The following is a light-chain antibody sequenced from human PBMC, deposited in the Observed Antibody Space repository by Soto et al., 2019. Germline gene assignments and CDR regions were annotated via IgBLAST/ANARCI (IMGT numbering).Light chain of an antibody. CDR2: KAS. J-gene: IGKJ1*01. Sequence: EIAMTQSPSTLSASVGNRVTITCRASQTISSWLAWYQQKPGKAPKLLIYKASTLESGVPSRFSGSGSGTEFTLTISSLQPDDFATYYCQHYNSYSEAFGQGTKVDIK. V-gene: IGKV1-5*03. CDR1: QTISSW. CDR3: QHYNSYSEA.